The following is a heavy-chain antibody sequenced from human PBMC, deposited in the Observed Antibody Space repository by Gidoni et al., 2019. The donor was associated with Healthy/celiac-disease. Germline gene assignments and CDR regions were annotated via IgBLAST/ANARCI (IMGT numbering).Heavy chain of an antibody. J-gene: IGHJ4*02. CDR3: ARDETVTTLEGGFDY. D-gene: IGHD4-4*01. CDR2: TYFRSKWYN. Sequence: QVQLQQSGPRLVKPSQTLSLTCAMYGASVSSNSAAWNWIRQSTSRGLEWLGRTYFRSKWYNDYAVSVKSRITINPDTSKNQFSLQLNSVTPEDTAVYYCARDETVTTLEGGFDYWGQGTLVTVSS. V-gene: IGHV6-1*01. CDR1: GASVSSNSAA.